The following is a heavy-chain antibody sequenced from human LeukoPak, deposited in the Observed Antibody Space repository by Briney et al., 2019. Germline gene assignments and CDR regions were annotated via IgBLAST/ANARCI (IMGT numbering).Heavy chain of an antibody. J-gene: IGHJ3*02. CDR3: ARDMITFGGSSAFDI. V-gene: IGHV3-21*01. D-gene: IGHD3-16*01. CDR1: GFTFSRHW. CDR2: ISSSSSYI. Sequence: PGGSLRLSCAASGFTFSRHWMYWVRQAPGKGLEWVSSISSSSSYIYYADSVKGRFTISRDNAKNSLYLQMNSLRAEDTAVYYCARDMITFGGSSAFDIWGQGTMVTVSS.